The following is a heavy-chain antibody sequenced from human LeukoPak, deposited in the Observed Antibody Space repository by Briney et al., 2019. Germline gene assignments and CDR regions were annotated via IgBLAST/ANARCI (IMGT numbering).Heavy chain of an antibody. J-gene: IGHJ4*02. CDR2: IFYSGGT. V-gene: IGHV4-39*01. CDR1: GGFISSSNYY. CDR3: ARSKFGWLSTFDY. D-gene: IGHD3-22*01. Sequence: PSETLSLTCTVSGGFISSSNYYWGWIRQPPGKGLEWIGSIFYSGGTYWNPSLKSRVTITVDTPNNQFSLNLNSVTAADTAVYYCARSKFGWLSTFDYWGQGTLVTVSS.